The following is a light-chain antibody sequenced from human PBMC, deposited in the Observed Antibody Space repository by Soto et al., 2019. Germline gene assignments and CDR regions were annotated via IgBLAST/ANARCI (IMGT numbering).Light chain of an antibody. CDR3: QKYGISPRT. J-gene: IGKJ1*01. Sequence: ELVLTQSPGTLSLSPGERATLSCRASQSVSSTYLAWYQQKPGQAPRLLIYGASSRATGIPDRFSGSGSGTDFTLTISRLEPEDFAGYYCQKYGISPRTFGQGTKVDIK. V-gene: IGKV3-20*01. CDR2: GAS. CDR1: QSVSSTY.